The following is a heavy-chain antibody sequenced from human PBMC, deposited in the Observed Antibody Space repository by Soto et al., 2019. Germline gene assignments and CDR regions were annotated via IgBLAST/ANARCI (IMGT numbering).Heavy chain of an antibody. D-gene: IGHD3-3*01. V-gene: IGHV1-18*01. Sequence: ASVKVSFKASGYTFTSYGISWVRQAPGQGLEWMGWISAYNGNTNYAQKLQGRVTMTTDTSTSTAYMELRSLRSDDTAVYYCARSYDFWSGEVPSNFDYWGQGTLVTVSS. J-gene: IGHJ4*02. CDR1: GYTFTSYG. CDR2: ISAYNGNT. CDR3: ARSYDFWSGEVPSNFDY.